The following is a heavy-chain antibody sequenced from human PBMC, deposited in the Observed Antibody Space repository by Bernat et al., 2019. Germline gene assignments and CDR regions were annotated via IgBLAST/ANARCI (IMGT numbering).Heavy chain of an antibody. CDR1: GFTFSSYW. CDR2: INSDGSST. Sequence: EVQLVESGGGLVQPGGSLRLSCAASGFTFSSYWMHWVRQAPGKGLVWVSRINSDGSSTSYADSVKGRFTISRDNAKNTLYLQMNSLRAEDTAVYYCARVASGWYGYEFSVGDWYFDLWGRGTLVTVSS. CDR3: ARVASGWYGYEFSVGDWYFDL. V-gene: IGHV3-74*01. D-gene: IGHD6-19*01. J-gene: IGHJ2*01.